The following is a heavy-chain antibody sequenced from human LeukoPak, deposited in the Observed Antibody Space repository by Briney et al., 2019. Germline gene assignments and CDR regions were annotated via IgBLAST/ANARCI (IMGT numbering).Heavy chain of an antibody. CDR2: ISGSGGST. CDR1: GFTFSSYA. J-gene: IGHJ4*02. Sequence: GGSLRLSCAASGFTFSSYAMSWVRQAPGKGLEWVSAISGSGGSTYYADSVKGRFTISRDNSKNTLYLQMNSLRAEDTAVYHCAKSIREYCSGGSCMFAYWGQGTLVTVSS. D-gene: IGHD2-15*01. CDR3: AKSIREYCSGGSCMFAY. V-gene: IGHV3-23*01.